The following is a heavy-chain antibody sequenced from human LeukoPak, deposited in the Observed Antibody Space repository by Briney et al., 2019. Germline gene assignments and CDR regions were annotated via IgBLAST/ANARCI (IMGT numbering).Heavy chain of an antibody. CDR3: AGGGGTYRLGVYFDF. CDR2: IFGGDSADGT. D-gene: IGHD1-26*01. Sequence: GGSLRLSCAASGFIVSNNYMYWVRQAPGKGLEWVSVIFGGDSADGTYYADSVKGRFTISRDNSKNTLFLQMNSPRVEDTALYYCAGGGGTYRLGVYFDFWGQGTLVTVSS. V-gene: IGHV3-53*01. CDR1: GFIVSNNY. J-gene: IGHJ4*02.